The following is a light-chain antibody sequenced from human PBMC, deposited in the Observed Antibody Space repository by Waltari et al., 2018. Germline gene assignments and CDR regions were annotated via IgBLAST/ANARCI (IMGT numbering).Light chain of an antibody. J-gene: IGKJ4*01. V-gene: IGKV4-1*01. CDR3: QQHFTIPLT. Sequence: DIVLTQAPDPLAVSLGERATIPCESSQRVFYTSNNKNYLTWYPQKPGQPPKLLISWASTRESGVPDRFSGSGSGTDFTLTISSLQAEDVAVYFCQQHFTIPLTFGGGTRVEIK. CDR2: WAS. CDR1: QRVFYTSNNKNY.